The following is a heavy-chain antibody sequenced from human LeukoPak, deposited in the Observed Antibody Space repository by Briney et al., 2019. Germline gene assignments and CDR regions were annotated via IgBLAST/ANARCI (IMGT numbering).Heavy chain of an antibody. CDR3: ARNLGRDFWSGYYYY. CDR1: GYSFTSYW. J-gene: IGHJ4*02. D-gene: IGHD3-3*01. CDR2: IYPGDSDT. V-gene: IGHV5-51*01. Sequence: GESLKISCKGSGYSFTSYWIGWVRQMPGKGLEWMGIIYPGDSDTRYSPSFQGQVTISADKSISTAYLQWSSLKASDTAMYCCARNLGRDFWSGYYYYWGQGTLVTVSS.